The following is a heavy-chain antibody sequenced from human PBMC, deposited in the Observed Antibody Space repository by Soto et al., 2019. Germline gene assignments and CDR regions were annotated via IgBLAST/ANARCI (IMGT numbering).Heavy chain of an antibody. CDR1: GGSFSGYY. Sequence: SETLSLTCAVYGGSFSGYYWSWIRQPPGKGLEWIGEINHSGSTNYNPSLKSRVTISVDTSKNQFSLKLSSVTAADTAVHYCARTGRRYYYGSGSYWDYWGQGTLVTVSS. J-gene: IGHJ4*02. CDR2: INHSGST. V-gene: IGHV4-34*01. D-gene: IGHD3-10*01. CDR3: ARTGRRYYYGSGSYWDY.